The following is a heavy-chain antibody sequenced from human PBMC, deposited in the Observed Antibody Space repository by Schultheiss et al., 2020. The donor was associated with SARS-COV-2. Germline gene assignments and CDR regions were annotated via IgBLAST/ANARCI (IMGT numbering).Heavy chain of an antibody. CDR3: ARRGSELRAGDY. J-gene: IGHJ4*02. CDR1: GYSFSIYW. CDR2: LYPGDSDT. D-gene: IGHD1-7*01. V-gene: IGHV5-51*01. Sequence: GGSLRLSCKASGYSFSIYWIGWVRQMPGKGLEWMGILYPGDSDTRYSPSFQGQVTISADKSISTAYLQWSSLKAPDTAIYYCARRGSELRAGDYWGQGTLVTVSS.